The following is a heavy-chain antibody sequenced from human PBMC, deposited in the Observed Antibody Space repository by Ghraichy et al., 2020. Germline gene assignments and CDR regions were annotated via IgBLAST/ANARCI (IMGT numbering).Heavy chain of an antibody. D-gene: IGHD6-19*01. V-gene: IGHV1-18*01. CDR3: ARVSVADNWFDP. CDR2: ISAYNGNT. CDR1: GYTFTSYG. Sequence: ASVKVSCKASGYTFTSYGISWVRQAPGQGLEWMGWISAYNGNTNYAQKLQGRVTMTTDTSTSTAYMELRSLRSDDTVVYYCARVSVADNWFDPWGQGTLVTVSS. J-gene: IGHJ5*02.